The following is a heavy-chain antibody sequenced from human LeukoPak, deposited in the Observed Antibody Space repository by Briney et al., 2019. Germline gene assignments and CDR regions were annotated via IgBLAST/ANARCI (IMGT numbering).Heavy chain of an antibody. D-gene: IGHD1-26*01. Sequence: SETLSLTCSVSGDSISSSGYYWGWIRQPPGKGLEWIGSLSYSEDTYYNPSLKSRVTISVGTSKTQFSLNLTPVTASDTAVYYCARSRYGSYYPFDFWGQGTLVTLSS. CDR2: LSYSEDT. CDR3: ARSRYGSYYPFDF. J-gene: IGHJ4*02. CDR1: GDSISSSGYY. V-gene: IGHV4-39*01.